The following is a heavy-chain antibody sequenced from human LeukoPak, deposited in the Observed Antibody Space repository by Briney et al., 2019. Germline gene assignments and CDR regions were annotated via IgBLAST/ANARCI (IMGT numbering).Heavy chain of an antibody. CDR3: AGVPIYYDSSGYYRTRLFDY. CDR1: GGSFSGYY. V-gene: IGHV4-34*01. J-gene: IGHJ4*02. D-gene: IGHD3-22*01. CDR2: INHSGST. Sequence: PSETLSLTCAVYGGSFSGYYWSWIRQPPGKGLEWIGEINHSGSTNYNPSLKSRVTISVDTSKNQFSLKLSSVTAADTAVYYCAGVPIYYDSSGYYRTRLFDYWGQGTLVTVSS.